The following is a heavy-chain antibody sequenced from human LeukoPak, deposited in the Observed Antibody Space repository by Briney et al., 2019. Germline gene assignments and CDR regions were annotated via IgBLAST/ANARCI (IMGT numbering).Heavy chain of an antibody. Sequence: PSETLSLTCNVSGASMSSNYWSWIRQPPGKGLEWIGYIYYSGSTNYNPSLKSRVTISVDTSKNQFSLKLSSVTAADTAVYYCARGPDLWFGDYWGQGTLVTVSS. CDR3: ARGPDLWFGDY. V-gene: IGHV4-59*01. CDR1: GASMSSNY. J-gene: IGHJ4*02. D-gene: IGHD3-10*01. CDR2: IYYSGST.